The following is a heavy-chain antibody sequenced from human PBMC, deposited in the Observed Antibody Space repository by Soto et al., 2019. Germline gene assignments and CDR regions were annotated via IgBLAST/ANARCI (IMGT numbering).Heavy chain of an antibody. V-gene: IGHV4-4*07. J-gene: IGHJ3*02. D-gene: IGHD2-2*01. Sequence: QVQLQESGPGLVKPSETLSLTCTVSGGSISSYYWSWIRQPAGKGLEWIGRIYTSGSTNYNPSLKSRVTMSVDTSKNQFSLKLSSVTAADTAVYYCARERVVPAAKGASAFDIWGQGTMVTVSS. CDR3: ARERVVPAAKGASAFDI. CDR1: GGSISSYY. CDR2: IYTSGST.